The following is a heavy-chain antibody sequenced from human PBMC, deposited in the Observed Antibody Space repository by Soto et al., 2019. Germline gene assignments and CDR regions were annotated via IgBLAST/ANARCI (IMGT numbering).Heavy chain of an antibody. CDR1: GGTFSSYA. J-gene: IGHJ4*02. CDR3: ARRAETNGWNGFGADKDYFDF. V-gene: IGHV1-8*02. D-gene: IGHD1-1*01. CDR2: IIPNTGNS. Sequence: ASVKVSCKASGGTFSSYAISWVRQAPGQGLEWMGGIIPNTGNSGYAQKFQGRVTMTSDTSISTAHMELSSLRSEDTAVYYCARRAETNGWNGFGADKDYFDFWGQGTLVTVSS.